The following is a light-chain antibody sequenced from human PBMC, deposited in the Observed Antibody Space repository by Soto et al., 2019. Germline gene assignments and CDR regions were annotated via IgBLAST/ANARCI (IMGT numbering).Light chain of an antibody. J-gene: IGKJ5*01. CDR3: QQYNTWAPIT. CDR1: QSVSSS. CDR2: GAS. Sequence: IVMTQSLATLSVAPGERATLSCRASQSVSSSLAWYQQKPGQAPRLLIYGASTRATGIPARFSGSGSGTEFTLTISSLQSEDFAVYYCQQYNTWAPITFGQGTRLEIK. V-gene: IGKV3-15*01.